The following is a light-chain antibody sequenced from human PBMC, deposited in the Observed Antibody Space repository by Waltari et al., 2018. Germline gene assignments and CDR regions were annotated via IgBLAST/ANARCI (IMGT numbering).Light chain of an antibody. V-gene: IGKV3-15*01. J-gene: IGKJ2*01. CDR1: KSIGNN. Sequence: ETFMTQSPAILSVSPGETATLSCRASKSIGNNLAWYQQTPGQAPRLLIYVASSRGTGIPARFFGAGSGTDFTLTISSLQSEDFAVYYCQQYNEWPYTFGQGTKVDLK. CDR2: VAS. CDR3: QQYNEWPYT.